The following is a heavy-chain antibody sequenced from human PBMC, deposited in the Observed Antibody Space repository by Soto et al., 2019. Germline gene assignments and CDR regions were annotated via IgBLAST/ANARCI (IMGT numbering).Heavy chain of an antibody. V-gene: IGHV4-39*01. D-gene: IGHD3-22*01. CDR2: IYYSGST. CDR1: GGSISSSSYY. CDR3: ARLSITMTTGGRFDP. Sequence: SETLSLTCTVSGGSISSSSYYWGWIRQPPGKGLEWIGSIYYSGSTYYNPSLKSRVTISVDTSKNQFSLKLSSVTAADTAVYYCARLSITMTTGGRFDPWGQGTLVTVSS. J-gene: IGHJ5*02.